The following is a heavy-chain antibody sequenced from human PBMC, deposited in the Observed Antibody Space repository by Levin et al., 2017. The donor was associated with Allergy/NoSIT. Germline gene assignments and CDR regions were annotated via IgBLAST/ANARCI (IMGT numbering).Heavy chain of an antibody. V-gene: IGHV1-69*06. CDR3: ARDVYYDILTGGCDAFDI. D-gene: IGHD3-9*01. CDR1: GGTFSSYA. Sequence: ASVKVSCKASGGTFSSYAISWVRQAPGQGLEWMGGIIPIFGTANYAQKFQGRVTITADKSTSTAYMELSSLRSEDTAVYYCARDVYYDILTGGCDAFDIWGQGTMVTVSS. CDR2: IIPIFGTA. J-gene: IGHJ3*02.